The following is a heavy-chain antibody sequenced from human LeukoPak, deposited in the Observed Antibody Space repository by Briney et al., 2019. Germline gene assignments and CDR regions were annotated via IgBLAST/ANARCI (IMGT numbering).Heavy chain of an antibody. Sequence: SQTLSLNCTVSGSSISSGSYYYSWIRQPTEQGLEWIGRIYTSGSTNYNPSLKNRVTISVDTSKNQFFLKLNSVTAADTAVYYCARGYYDSSGRDYFDYWGQGTLVTVSS. CDR3: ARGYYDSSGRDYFDY. D-gene: IGHD3-22*01. CDR2: IYTSGST. J-gene: IGHJ4*02. CDR1: GSSISSGSYY. V-gene: IGHV4-61*02.